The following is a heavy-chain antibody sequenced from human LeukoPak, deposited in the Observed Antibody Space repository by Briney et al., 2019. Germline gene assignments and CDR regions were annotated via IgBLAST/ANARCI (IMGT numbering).Heavy chain of an antibody. CDR2: SNSDGSST. V-gene: IGHV3-74*01. J-gene: IGHJ6*02. CDR3: ATEPPLDYSSSFYGMDV. Sequence: GGSLRLSCAASGFTFSSYWMHWVRQAPGKGLVWVSRSNSDGSSTSYADSVKGRFTISRDNAKNTLYLQMNSLRAEDTAVYYCATEPPLDYSSSFYGMDVWGQGTTVTVSS. D-gene: IGHD6-13*01. CDR1: GFTFSSYW.